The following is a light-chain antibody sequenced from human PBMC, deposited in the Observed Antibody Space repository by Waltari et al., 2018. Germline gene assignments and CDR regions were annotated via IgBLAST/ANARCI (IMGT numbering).Light chain of an antibody. J-gene: IGLJ1*01. Sequence: QSALTQPASVSGSPGQSSTISCTGTTSHVGSYNFVSWYQQHPGEAPKLMIFEVTNRPSGVSNRFSGSKSGNTASLIISGLQGEDEADYYCSSYTTSRTYVFGTGTKVTVL. CDR1: TSHVGSYNF. V-gene: IGLV2-14*01. CDR2: EVT. CDR3: SSYTTSRTYV.